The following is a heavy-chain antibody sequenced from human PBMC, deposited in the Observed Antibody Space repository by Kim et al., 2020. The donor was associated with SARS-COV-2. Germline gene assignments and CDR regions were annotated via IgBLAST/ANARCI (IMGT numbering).Heavy chain of an antibody. D-gene: IGHD1-26*01. V-gene: IGHV3-15*01. CDR3: TTDVVGDAFDI. J-gene: IGHJ3*02. CDR2: T. Sequence: TDYAAPVKGIFTISRDDSKNTLYLQMNSLKTEDTAVYYCTTDVVGDAFDIWGQGTMVTVSS.